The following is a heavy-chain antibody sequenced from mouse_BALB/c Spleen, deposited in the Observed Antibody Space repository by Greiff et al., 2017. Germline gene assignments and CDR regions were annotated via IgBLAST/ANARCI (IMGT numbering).Heavy chain of an antibody. D-gene: IGHD2-14*01. Sequence: QVQLQQSGAELARPGASVKLSCKASGYTFTDYYINWVKQRTGQGLEWIGEIYPGSGNTYYNEKFKGKATLTADKSSSTAYMQLSSLTSEDSAVYVCARAYYRYEAYAMDYWGQGTSVTVSS. CDR2: IYPGSGNT. V-gene: IGHV1-77*01. CDR1: GYTFTDYY. CDR3: ARAYYRYEAYAMDY. J-gene: IGHJ4*01.